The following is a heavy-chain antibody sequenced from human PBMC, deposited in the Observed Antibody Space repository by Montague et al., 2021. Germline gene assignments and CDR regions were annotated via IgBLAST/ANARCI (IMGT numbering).Heavy chain of an antibody. CDR2: IYSSGNT. Sequence: SETLSLTCTVSGDSMNTYKWNWIRQPPGKGLEWIGYIYSSGNTNYNPSLKSRVTISVDTPRNQFSLEVSSVTAADTAMYYCAREWRGFDFWGHGTMVTVSS. J-gene: IGHJ3*01. D-gene: IGHD5-12*01. V-gene: IGHV4-59*01. CDR1: GDSMNTYK. CDR3: AREWRGFDF.